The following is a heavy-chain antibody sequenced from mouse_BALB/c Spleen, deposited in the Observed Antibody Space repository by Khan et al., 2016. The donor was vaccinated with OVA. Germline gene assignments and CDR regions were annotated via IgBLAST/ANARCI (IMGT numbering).Heavy chain of an antibody. CDR1: GFSLTSYG. V-gene: IGHV2-6-2*01. CDR3: GRHRLGYFDV. Sequence: QVQLKQSGPDLVAPSQSLSITCTVSGFSLTSYGVHWVRQPPGKGLEWLVVIWSDGITTYNSALKSRLSISKDNSKRQVFLKLNSLQTADTAMYYCGRHRLGYFDVWGAGTTVTVSS. CDR2: IWSDGIT. J-gene: IGHJ1*01.